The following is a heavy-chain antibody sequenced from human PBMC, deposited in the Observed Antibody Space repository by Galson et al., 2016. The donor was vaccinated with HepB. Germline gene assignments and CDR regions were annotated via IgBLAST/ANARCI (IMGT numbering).Heavy chain of an antibody. V-gene: IGHV1-2*02. CDR3: ARGRFEQGLDA. J-gene: IGHJ6*02. CDR1: GYTFTGYY. D-gene: IGHD3-9*01. CDR2: INCYSGDT. Sequence: SVKVSCKAFGYTFTGYYIHWVRQAPGQGLEWMGWINCYSGDTKNPQKFQGRVIMTRDTSINTAYMELTRLASEDTAVYYCARGRFEQGLDAWGRGTTVTVS.